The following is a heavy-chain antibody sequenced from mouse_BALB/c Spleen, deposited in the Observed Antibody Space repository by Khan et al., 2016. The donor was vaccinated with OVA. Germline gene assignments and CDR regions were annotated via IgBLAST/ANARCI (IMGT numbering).Heavy chain of an antibody. J-gene: IGHJ3*01. V-gene: IGHV1-52*01. CDR3: ARNPFAY. CDR1: GYTFTSYW. Sequence: QVQLQQPGAELVRPGASVKLSCEASGYTFTSYWMNWVKQSPEQGLEWIGRIDPYDSETHYNQNFKDKAILTVDKSSSTAYMQLSRLTSEGSAVYYGARNPFAYWGQGTLVTVSA. CDR2: IDPYDSET.